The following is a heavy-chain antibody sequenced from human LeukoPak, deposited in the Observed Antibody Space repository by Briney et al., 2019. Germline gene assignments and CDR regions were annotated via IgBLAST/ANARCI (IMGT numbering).Heavy chain of an antibody. D-gene: IGHD3-9*01. V-gene: IGHV3-64D*06. CDR1: GFTFSSYA. CDR3: ALLRYSFYGMDV. CDR2: ISSNGGST. J-gene: IGHJ6*04. Sequence: PGGSLRLSCSASGFTFSSYAMHWVRQAPGKGLEYVSAISSNGGSTYYADSVKCRFTISRDNSKNTLYLQMSSLRAEDTAVYYCALLRYSFYGMDVWGKGTTVTVSS.